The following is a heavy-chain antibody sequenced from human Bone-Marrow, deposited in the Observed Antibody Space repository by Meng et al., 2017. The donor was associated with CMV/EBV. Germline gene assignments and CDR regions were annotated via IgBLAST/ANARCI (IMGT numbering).Heavy chain of an antibody. V-gene: IGHV1-2*02. J-gene: IGHJ4*02. CDR2: INPNSGGT. CDR1: GYTFTGYY. D-gene: IGHD6-6*01. CDR3: ARVAKAAARHDH. Sequence: ASVKVSCKASGYTFTGYYMHWVRQAPGQGLEWMGWINPNSGGTNYAQKFQGRVTMTGDTSISTAYMELSRLRSDDTAVYYCARVAKAAARHDHWGQGTLGTVSS.